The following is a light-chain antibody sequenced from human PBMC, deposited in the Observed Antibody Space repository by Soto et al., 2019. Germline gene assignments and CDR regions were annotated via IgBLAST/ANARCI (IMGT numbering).Light chain of an antibody. Sequence: QSALTQPASVSGSPGQSITISCTGTSSDVGAYNYVSWYQQHPGKVPKLMIYDVSARPSGVSHRFSGSKSGNTASLTISGLQAEDEADYYCSSFTRSNSYVFGTGTKLTVL. CDR1: SSDVGAYNY. V-gene: IGLV2-14*03. CDR2: DVS. J-gene: IGLJ1*01. CDR3: SSFTRSNSYV.